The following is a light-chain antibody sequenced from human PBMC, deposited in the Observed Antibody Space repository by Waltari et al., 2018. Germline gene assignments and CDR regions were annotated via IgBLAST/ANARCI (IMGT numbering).Light chain of an antibody. CDR2: KDT. J-gene: IGLJ3*02. V-gene: IGLV3-25*03. CDR3: QSTDSSATYWV. CDR1: ALPDQD. Sequence: SYELTQPPSVSVSPGQTARITCSGDALPDQDAYWYQQKSGQSPRLVMHKDTERPSGIPERFSGSASGTTVTLTITGAQAEDEGDYYCQSTDSSATYWVFGGGTKLTVL.